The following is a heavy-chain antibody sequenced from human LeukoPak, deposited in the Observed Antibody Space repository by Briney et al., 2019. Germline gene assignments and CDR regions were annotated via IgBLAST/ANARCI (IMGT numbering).Heavy chain of an antibody. CDR1: GYTFTSYD. V-gene: IGHV1-8*01. D-gene: IGHD2-15*01. Sequence: ASVKVSCKASGYTFTSYDINWVRQATGQGLEWMGWMNPNSGNTGYAQRFQGRVTMTRNTSISTAYMVLSSLRSEDTAVYYCARGRYCSGGSCSNWFDPWGQGTLVTVSS. CDR2: MNPNSGNT. J-gene: IGHJ5*02. CDR3: ARGRYCSGGSCSNWFDP.